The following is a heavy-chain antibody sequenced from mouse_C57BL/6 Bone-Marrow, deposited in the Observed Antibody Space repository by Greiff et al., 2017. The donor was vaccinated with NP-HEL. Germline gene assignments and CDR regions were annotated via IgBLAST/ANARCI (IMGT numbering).Heavy chain of an antibody. V-gene: IGHV1-7*01. J-gene: IGHJ4*01. D-gene: IGHD1-1*01. CDR3: ESRAIYYYGRGPLAMDY. CDR1: GYTFTSYW. CDR2: INPSSGYT. Sequence: QVQLQQSGAELAKPGASVKLSCKASGYTFTSYWMHWVKQRPGQGLEWIGYINPSSGYTKYNQKFKDKATLTADKSSSTAYMQLSSLAYEDSAVYYCESRAIYYYGRGPLAMDYWGQGTSVTVSS.